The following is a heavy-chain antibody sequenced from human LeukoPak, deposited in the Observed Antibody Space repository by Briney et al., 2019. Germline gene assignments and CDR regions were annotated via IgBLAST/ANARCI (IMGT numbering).Heavy chain of an antibody. Sequence: GGSLRLSCAASGFTFSSYAMSWVRQAPGKGLEWVSAISGSGGSTYYADSVKGRFTISRDNSKNTLYLQMNSLRAEDTAVYYCAKDRVLRYFDWSPGFDYWGQGTLVTVSS. CDR1: GFTFSSYA. CDR3: AKDRVLRYFDWSPGFDY. J-gene: IGHJ4*02. V-gene: IGHV3-23*01. CDR2: ISGSGGST. D-gene: IGHD3-9*01.